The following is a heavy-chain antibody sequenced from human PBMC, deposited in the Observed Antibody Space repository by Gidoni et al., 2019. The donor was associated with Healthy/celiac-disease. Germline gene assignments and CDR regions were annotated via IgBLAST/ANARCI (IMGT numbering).Heavy chain of an antibody. J-gene: IGHJ3*02. V-gene: IGHV3-9*01. D-gene: IGHD3-10*01. Sequence: EVQLVESGGGLVQPGRSLRLSCAASGFTFDDYAMHWVRQAPGKGLGGVLGISWNSGSIGYADSVKGRFTISRDNAKNSLYLQMNSLRAEDTALYYCAKVSPSVMVRGGGAFDIWGQGTMVTVSS. CDR1: GFTFDDYA. CDR2: ISWNSGSI. CDR3: AKVSPSVMVRGGGAFDI.